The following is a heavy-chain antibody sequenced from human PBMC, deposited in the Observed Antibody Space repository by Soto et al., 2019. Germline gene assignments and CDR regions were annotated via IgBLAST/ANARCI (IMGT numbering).Heavy chain of an antibody. CDR1: GVSINNSNW. V-gene: IGHV4-4*02. J-gene: IGHJ5*02. Sequence: QVQLQESGPGLVQPSGTLSLTCAVSGVSINNSNWWSWARQTPGKGLEWIGETYHSGTTNYNPSLKTRVTISIDKSKNQFSLKMNSVTAADTAVYYCAREVNSSPARGPNWFDPWGQGTLVTVSS. D-gene: IGHD6-13*01. CDR2: TYHSGTT. CDR3: AREVNSSPARGPNWFDP.